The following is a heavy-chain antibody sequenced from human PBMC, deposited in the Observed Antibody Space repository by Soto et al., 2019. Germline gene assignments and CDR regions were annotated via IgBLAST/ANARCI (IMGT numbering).Heavy chain of an antibody. J-gene: IGHJ4*02. V-gene: IGHV3-23*01. Sequence: EVQLLESGGGLVQPGGSLRLSCAASGFSLSSYAMTWVRQAPGKGLEWVTGITASVEKLYYADSVKGRFTVSRDNSKNTLYLQLHSLRADDTAVYYCARDCSSSSCPVWAYWGQGTLVTVSS. CDR1: GFSLSSYA. CDR2: ITASVEKL. CDR3: ARDCSSSSCPVWAY. D-gene: IGHD2-2*01.